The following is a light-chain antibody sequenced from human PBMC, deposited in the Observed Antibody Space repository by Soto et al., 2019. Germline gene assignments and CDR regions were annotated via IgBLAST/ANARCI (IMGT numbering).Light chain of an antibody. CDR3: SSYTSSSTPLV. Sequence: QSALTQPASVSGSSGQSITISCTGTSSDVGGYNYVSWYQQHPGKAPKLMIYDVTNRPSGVSNRFSGSKSGNTASLTISGLQAEDEADYYCSSYTSSSTPLVFGGGTQLTVL. V-gene: IGLV2-14*01. J-gene: IGLJ3*02. CDR1: SSDVGGYNY. CDR2: DVT.